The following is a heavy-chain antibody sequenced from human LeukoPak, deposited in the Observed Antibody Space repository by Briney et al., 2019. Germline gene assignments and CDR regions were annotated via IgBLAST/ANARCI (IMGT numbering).Heavy chain of an antibody. Sequence: SETLSLTCTVSGGYIRNYYWSWIRQPPGKGLEWIGYIYNSGTTDYNPSLKSRVTISADTSKNQFSLKLTSVTAADTAVYYCAREYWWGRFYYWGQGTLVTVSS. CDR2: IYNSGTT. CDR3: AREYWWGRFYY. J-gene: IGHJ4*02. D-gene: IGHD2-8*02. V-gene: IGHV4-59*01. CDR1: GGYIRNYY.